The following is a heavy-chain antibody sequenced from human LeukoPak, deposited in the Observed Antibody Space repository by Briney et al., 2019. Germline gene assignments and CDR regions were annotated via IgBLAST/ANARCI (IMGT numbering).Heavy chain of an antibody. V-gene: IGHV3-23*01. CDR3: ANRNYYLDS. J-gene: IGHJ4*02. Sequence: GRSLRLSCAASGFTFSSRAMTWVRQAPGKGLEWVSTISTSGDGTYYADSVKGRFIISRDNSKNTLFLQMNSLRAEDTAVYYCANRNYYLDSWGQGTLVTVSS. CDR1: GFTFSSRA. CDR2: ISTSGDGT.